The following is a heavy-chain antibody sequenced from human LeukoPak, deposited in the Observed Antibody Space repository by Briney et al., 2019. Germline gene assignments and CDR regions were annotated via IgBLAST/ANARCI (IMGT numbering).Heavy chain of an antibody. CDR2: IYPRDSDT. V-gene: IGHV5-51*01. CDR1: GYRFATYW. D-gene: IGHD3-10*01. CDR3: ARRGYSDSGSYYAFDI. J-gene: IGHJ3*02. Sequence: GESLKISCRGSGYRFATYWIGWVRQMPGKGQEWIGNIYPRDSDTRYSPSFQGQVTISADMSISTAYLQWSSLKASDTAIYYCARRGYSDSGSYYAFDIWGQGTMVTVSS.